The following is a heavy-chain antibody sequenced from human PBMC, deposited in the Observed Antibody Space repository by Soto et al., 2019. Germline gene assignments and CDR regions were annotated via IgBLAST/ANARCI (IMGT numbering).Heavy chain of an antibody. CDR3: ARVLLAVAGDYWYFDL. CDR1: GFTFSSYD. Sequence: EVQLVESGGGLVQPGGSLRLSCAASGFTFSSYDMHWVRQATGKGLEWVSAIGTAGDTYYPGSVKGRFTISRENAKNSLYPQMNSLRAGDTAVYYCARVLLAVAGDYWYFDLWGRGTLVTVSS. J-gene: IGHJ2*01. D-gene: IGHD6-19*01. CDR2: IGTAGDT. V-gene: IGHV3-13*01.